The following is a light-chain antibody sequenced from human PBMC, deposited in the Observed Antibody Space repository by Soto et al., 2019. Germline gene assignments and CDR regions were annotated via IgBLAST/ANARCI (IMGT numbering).Light chain of an antibody. V-gene: IGKV2-28*01. J-gene: IGKJ1*01. CDR1: QSLLHSNGHNY. CDR3: MQALQTPWA. Sequence: DIVMIQSPLSLPVTPGEPASISCRSSQSLLHSNGHNYLVWYLQKPGQSPQLLIYLGSNRASGVPDRFSGSGSGTDFTLKISRVEAEDVGVYYCMQALQTPWAFGQGTKVEIK. CDR2: LGS.